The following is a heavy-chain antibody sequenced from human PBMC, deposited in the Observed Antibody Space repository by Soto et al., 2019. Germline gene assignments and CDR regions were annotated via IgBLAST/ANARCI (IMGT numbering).Heavy chain of an antibody. Sequence: ASVKVSCKASGYTFINFAISWVRQAAGQGPEWLGWMNPGSGKTGYASKFQGRVAMTRDASTGTSHLELSSLTSDDTAVYYCARMASAGTLNWFDPWGQGTLVTVPQ. CDR1: GYTFINFA. CDR3: ARMASAGTLNWFDP. CDR2: MNPGSGKT. V-gene: IGHV1-8*02. D-gene: IGHD6-13*01. J-gene: IGHJ5*02.